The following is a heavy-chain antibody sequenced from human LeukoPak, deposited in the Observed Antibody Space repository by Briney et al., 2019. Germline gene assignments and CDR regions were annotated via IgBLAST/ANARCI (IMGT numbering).Heavy chain of an antibody. CDR3: ARDPNWNGGGFDY. V-gene: IGHV4-39*07. Sequence: SETLSLTCTVSGGSISSSSYYWGWIRQPPGKGLEWIGSIYYSGSAYYNPSLKSRVTISVDTSKNQFSLKLSSVTAADTAVYYCARDPNWNGGGFDYWGQGTLVTVSS. J-gene: IGHJ4*02. CDR1: GGSISSSSYY. D-gene: IGHD1-20*01. CDR2: IYYSGSA.